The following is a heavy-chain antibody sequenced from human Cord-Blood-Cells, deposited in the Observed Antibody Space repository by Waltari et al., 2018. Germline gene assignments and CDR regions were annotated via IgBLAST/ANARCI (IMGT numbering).Heavy chain of an antibody. CDR2: ISWNSGSI. V-gene: IGHV3-9*01. D-gene: IGHD4-17*01. J-gene: IGHJ6*02. CDR3: AKEDDYGDYYYYGMDV. Sequence: EVQLVESGGGLVQPGRSLRLSCAASGFTFDDYAMHWVRHAPGKGLEWVSGISWNSGSIGYADSVKGRFTISRDNAKNSLYLQMNSLRAEDTALYYCAKEDDYGDYYYYGMDVWGQGTTVTVSS. CDR1: GFTFDDYA.